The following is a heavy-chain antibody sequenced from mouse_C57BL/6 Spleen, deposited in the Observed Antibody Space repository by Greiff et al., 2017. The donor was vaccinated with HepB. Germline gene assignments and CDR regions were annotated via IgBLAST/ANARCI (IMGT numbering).Heavy chain of an antibody. Sequence: VQLQQSGPGLVAPSQSLSITCTVSGFSLTSYAISWVRQPPGKGLEWLGVIWTGGGTNYNSALKSRLSISKDNSKSQVFLKMNSLQTDDTARYYCASIYYDYDDGHYYAMDYWGQGTSVTVSS. J-gene: IGHJ4*01. V-gene: IGHV2-9-1*01. D-gene: IGHD2-4*01. CDR3: ASIYYDYDDGHYYAMDY. CDR2: IWTGGGT. CDR1: GFSLTSYA.